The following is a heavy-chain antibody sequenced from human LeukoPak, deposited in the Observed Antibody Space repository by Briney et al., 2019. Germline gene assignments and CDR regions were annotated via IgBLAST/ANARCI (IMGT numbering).Heavy chain of an antibody. CDR3: ARDLTFGGVIVTGYFDY. Sequence: PGGSLRLSCAASGFTFSDYCMSWIRQAPGKGLEWVSYISSSSSYTNYADSVKGRFTISRDNAKNSLYLQMNSLRAEDTAVYYCARDLTFGGVIVTGYFDYWGQGALVTVSS. J-gene: IGHJ4*02. CDR2: ISSSSSYT. CDR1: GFTFSDYC. D-gene: IGHD3-16*02. V-gene: IGHV3-11*06.